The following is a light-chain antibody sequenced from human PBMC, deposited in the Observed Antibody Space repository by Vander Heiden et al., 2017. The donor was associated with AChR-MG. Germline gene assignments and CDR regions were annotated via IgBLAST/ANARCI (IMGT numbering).Light chain of an antibody. CDR3: QHDDSSRT. CDR2: AAS. Sequence: EIVLTQSQGTLSLSLGERATLSCRASQSLASTYLAWYQQKPGQAPRLLIYAASSRASGIPDRFSGRGSGTDFTLTISRLEPGDFAVYYCQHDDSSRTFGQGTKV. CDR1: QSLASTY. V-gene: IGKV3-20*01. J-gene: IGKJ1*01.